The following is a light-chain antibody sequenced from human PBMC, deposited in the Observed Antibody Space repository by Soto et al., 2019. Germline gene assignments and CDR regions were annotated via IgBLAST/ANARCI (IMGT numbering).Light chain of an antibody. CDR2: NND. V-gene: IGLV1-44*01. CDR1: SSNIGSNA. CDR3: AAWDDSLNGWV. Sequence: QSALTQPPSASGTPGQRVSISCSGSSSNIGSNAVNWYQQLPGTAPKLLIYNNDQRPSGVPDRFSGSKSGTSASLAISGLQSDDEADYFCAAWDDSLNGWVFGGGTKVTVL. J-gene: IGLJ3*02.